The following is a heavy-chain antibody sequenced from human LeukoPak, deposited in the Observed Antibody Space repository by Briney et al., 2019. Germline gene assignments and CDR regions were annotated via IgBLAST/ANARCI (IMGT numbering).Heavy chain of an antibody. V-gene: IGHV1-18*01. D-gene: IGHD3-10*01. CDR3: AKEPAMVRGVRGDY. J-gene: IGHJ4*02. Sequence: ASVKVSCKASGYTFTSYGISWVRQAPGQGLEWMGWISAYNGDTNYAQKLQGRVTMTTDASTSTAYMELRSLRSDDTAVYYCAKEPAMVRGVRGDYWGQGTLVTVSS. CDR1: GYTFTSYG. CDR2: ISAYNGDT.